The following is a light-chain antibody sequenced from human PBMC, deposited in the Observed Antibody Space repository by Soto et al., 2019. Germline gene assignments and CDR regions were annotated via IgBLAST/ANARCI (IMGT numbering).Light chain of an antibody. CDR3: QQSYTTVYT. CDR1: ASISNY. V-gene: IGKV1-39*01. Sequence: DIRMTQSPSSLSASVGDRVTITCRASASISNYLNWYRQKLGKAPTLLIYDASTLQSGVPSRFSGLGSGTDFALTITSLQPDDSATYYCQQSYTTVYTFGQGTKVDIK. CDR2: DAS. J-gene: IGKJ2*01.